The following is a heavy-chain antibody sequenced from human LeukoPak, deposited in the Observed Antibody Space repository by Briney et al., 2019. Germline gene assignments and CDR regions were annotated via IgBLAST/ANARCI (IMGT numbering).Heavy chain of an antibody. CDR3: ASDIGISQFDY. Sequence: GASVKVSCKASGYTFTNYGFSWLRQAPGQGLEGMGWISAYNGKTEYSPKLQGRVTLTTDTVTTTAYMELRSLTSDDTAVYYCASDIGISQFDYWGQGTLVTVSS. D-gene: IGHD2/OR15-2a*01. J-gene: IGHJ4*02. CDR2: ISAYNGKT. V-gene: IGHV1-18*01. CDR1: GYTFTNYG.